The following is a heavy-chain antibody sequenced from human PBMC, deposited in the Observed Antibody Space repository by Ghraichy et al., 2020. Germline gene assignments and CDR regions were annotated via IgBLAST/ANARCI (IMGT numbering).Heavy chain of an antibody. V-gene: IGHV4-59*01. J-gene: IGHJ3*02. CDR2: IYYSGKT. CDR3: ARSWGENDAFDI. CDR1: SGSISSYY. D-gene: IGHD7-27*01. Sequence: SETPSPTCTVSSGSISSYYWSWIRQPPGKGLEWIGYIYYSGKTNYNPSLKSRVTISVDASKNQFSLRLSSLTAADTAVYYCARSWGENDAFDIWGQGTKLTVSS.